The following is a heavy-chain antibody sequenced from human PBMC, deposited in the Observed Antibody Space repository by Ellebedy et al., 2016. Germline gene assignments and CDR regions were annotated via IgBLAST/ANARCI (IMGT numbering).Heavy chain of an antibody. J-gene: IGHJ1*01. V-gene: IGHV3-11*06. CDR3: ARDSVAVAPGIVQH. D-gene: IGHD6-19*01. CDR2: ISSSSSYT. CDR1: GFTFSDYY. Sequence: GGSLRLXCAASGFTFSDYYMSWIRQAPGKGLEWVSYISSSSSYTNYADSVKGRFTISRDNSKNTLYLQMNSLRAEDTAVYYCARDSVAVAPGIVQHWGQGTLVTVSS.